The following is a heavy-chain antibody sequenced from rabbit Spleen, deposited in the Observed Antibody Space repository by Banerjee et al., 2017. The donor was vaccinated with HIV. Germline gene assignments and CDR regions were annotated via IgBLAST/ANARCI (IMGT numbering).Heavy chain of an antibody. V-gene: IGHV1S47*01. Sequence: QEQLVESGGGLVQPGGSLKLSCKASGFDFSSYGVSWVRQAPGKGLEWIGLIEPIFGTTYYANWVNGRFTISSHNAQNTLYLQVKSLTVADTATYFCARGFWDGSSYFALWGQGTLVTVS. D-gene: IGHD8-1*01. CDR2: IEPIFGTT. CDR3: ARGFWDGSSYFAL. CDR1: GFDFSSYG. J-gene: IGHJ4*01.